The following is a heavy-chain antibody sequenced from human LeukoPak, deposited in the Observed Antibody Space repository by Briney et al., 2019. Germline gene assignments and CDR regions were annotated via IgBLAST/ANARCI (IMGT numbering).Heavy chain of an antibody. CDR2: ISYDGSNK. V-gene: IGHV3-30-3*01. Sequence: GRSLRLSCAASGFTFSSYAMDWVRQAPGKGLEWVAFISYDGSNKYYADSVKGRFTISRDNSKNTLYLQMNSLRAEDTAVYYCASTFGSTMIVAGDAFDIWGQGTMVTVSS. CDR1: GFTFSSYA. D-gene: IGHD3-22*01. CDR3: ASTFGSTMIVAGDAFDI. J-gene: IGHJ3*02.